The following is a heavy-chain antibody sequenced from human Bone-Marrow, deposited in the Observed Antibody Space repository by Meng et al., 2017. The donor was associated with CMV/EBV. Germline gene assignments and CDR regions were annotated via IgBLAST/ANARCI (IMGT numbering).Heavy chain of an antibody. J-gene: IGHJ4*02. Sequence: SLKISCAASGFTFDDYAMHWVRQAPGKGLEWVSGISWNSGSIGYADSVKGRFTISRDNAKNSLYLQMNSLRAEDTALYYCAKGLRDDWGQGTRVTGSS. CDR3: AKGLRDD. V-gene: IGHV3-9*01. CDR2: ISWNSGSI. CDR1: GFTFDDYA.